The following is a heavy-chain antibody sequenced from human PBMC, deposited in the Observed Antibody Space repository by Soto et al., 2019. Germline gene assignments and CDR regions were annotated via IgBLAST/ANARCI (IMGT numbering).Heavy chain of an antibody. Sequence: GGSLRLSCAASGFTFSSYAMSWVRQAPGKGLEWVSAISGSGGSTYYADSVKGRFTISRDNSKNTLYLQMNSLRAEDTAVYYCAKDERGAVAGTKGLAWFDPWGQGTLVTVSS. CDR2: ISGSGGST. CDR1: GFTFSSYA. V-gene: IGHV3-23*01. J-gene: IGHJ5*02. D-gene: IGHD6-19*01. CDR3: AKDERGAVAGTKGLAWFDP.